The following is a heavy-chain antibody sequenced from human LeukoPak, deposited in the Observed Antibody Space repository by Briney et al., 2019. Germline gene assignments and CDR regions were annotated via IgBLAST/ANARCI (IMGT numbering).Heavy chain of an antibody. CDR2: IKQDGSEK. J-gene: IGHJ6*03. CDR1: GFTFSDYY. V-gene: IGHV3-7*01. CDR3: AREAGAAAHTLYYYYYYMDV. Sequence: PGGSLRLSCAASGFTFSDYYMSWIRQAPGKGLEWVANIKQDGSEKYYVDSVKGRFTISRDNAKNSLYLQMNSLRAEDTAVYYCAREAGAAAHTLYYYYYYMDVWGKGTTVTISS. D-gene: IGHD6-13*01.